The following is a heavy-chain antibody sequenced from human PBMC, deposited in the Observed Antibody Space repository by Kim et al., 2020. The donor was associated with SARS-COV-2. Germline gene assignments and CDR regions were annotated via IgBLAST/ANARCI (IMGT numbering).Heavy chain of an antibody. Sequence: SETLSLTCTVSGGSISSYYWSWIRQPPGKGLEWIGYIYYSGSTNYNPSLKSRVTISVDTSKNQFSLKLSSVTAADTAVYYCARHGLAAAAQIDYWGQGTLVTVSS. CDR1: GGSISSYY. J-gene: IGHJ4*02. CDR3: ARHGLAAAAQIDY. V-gene: IGHV4-59*08. CDR2: IYYSGST. D-gene: IGHD6-13*01.